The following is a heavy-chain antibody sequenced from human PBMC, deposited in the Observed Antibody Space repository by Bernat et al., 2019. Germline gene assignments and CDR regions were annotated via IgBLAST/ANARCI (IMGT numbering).Heavy chain of an antibody. CDR3: ATEGYFHASGSTSGFDY. D-gene: IGHD3-10*01. J-gene: IGHJ4*02. CDR1: GSTFSRYG. CDR2: IWYDGSNR. V-gene: IGHV3-33*01. Sequence: QVQLVESGGGVVQPGGSLRLSCAASGSTFSRYGMHWVRQAPGKGLEWVAIIWYDGSNRYHADSVKGRFTISKDNSKNTLYLQMNNLRAEDTAVYYCATEGYFHASGSTSGFDYWGQGTLVTVSP.